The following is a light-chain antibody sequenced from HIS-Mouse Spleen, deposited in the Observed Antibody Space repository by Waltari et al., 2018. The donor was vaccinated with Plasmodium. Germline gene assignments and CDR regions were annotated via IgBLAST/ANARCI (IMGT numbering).Light chain of an antibody. CDR3: QQYSNWPPAYT. V-gene: IGKV3-15*01. Sequence: GERATLSCRASQSVSSNLAWYQQKPGQAPRRLIYGASTRATGIPARFSGSGSGTEFTLTISSLQSEDFAVYYCQQYSNWPPAYTFGQGTKLEIK. CDR1: QSVSSN. J-gene: IGKJ2*01. CDR2: GAS.